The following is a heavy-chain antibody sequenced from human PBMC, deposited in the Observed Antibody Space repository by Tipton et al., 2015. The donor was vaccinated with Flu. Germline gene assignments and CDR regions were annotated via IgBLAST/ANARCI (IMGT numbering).Heavy chain of an antibody. D-gene: IGHD2/OR15-2a*01. CDR2: INHSGST. CDR1: GGSFSGYY. J-gene: IGHJ2*01. V-gene: IGHV4-34*01. CDR3: ARRGLLWYFDL. Sequence: LRLSCAVYGGSFSGYYWSWIRQPPGKGLEWIGEINHSGSTNYNPSLKSRVTISVDTSKNQFSLKLSSVTAADTAVYYCARRGLLWYFDLWGRGTLVTVPS.